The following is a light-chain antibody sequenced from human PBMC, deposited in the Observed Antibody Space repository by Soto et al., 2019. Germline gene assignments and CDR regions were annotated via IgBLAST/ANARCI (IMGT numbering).Light chain of an antibody. J-gene: IGLJ2*01. CDR1: SGNISYA. CDR2: VNSDGSH. V-gene: IGLV4-69*01. CDR3: QDWGIGIYV. Sequence: QSVLTQSPSASASLGASVKLTCTLSSGNISYAIAWHQQQPSPGPRYLMKVNSDGSHFKGDGIPDRFSGSSSGAERYLTISNLQYEDDADYYCQDWGIGIYVFGGGTKLTVL.